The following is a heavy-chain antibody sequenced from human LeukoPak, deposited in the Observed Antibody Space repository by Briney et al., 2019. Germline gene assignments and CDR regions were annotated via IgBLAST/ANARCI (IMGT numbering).Heavy chain of an antibody. J-gene: IGHJ4*02. Sequence: SETLSLTCTVSGDSISNYYWSWLRQPAGKGLEWIGRIYTSGSTNYNPSLKSRVTMSADTSKNQFSLKLSSVTAADTAVYYCAREGEGTIFGVVIDWGQGTLVTVSS. CDR2: IYTSGST. CDR1: GDSISNYY. CDR3: AREGEGTIFGVVID. D-gene: IGHD3-3*01. V-gene: IGHV4-4*07.